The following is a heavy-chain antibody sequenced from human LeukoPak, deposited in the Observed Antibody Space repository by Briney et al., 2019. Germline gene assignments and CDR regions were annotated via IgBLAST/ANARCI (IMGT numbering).Heavy chain of an antibody. CDR2: IYYSGST. V-gene: IGHV4-59*01. D-gene: IGHD3-9*01. CDR3: ARHYYDILTGYPNAYNWFDP. CDR1: GGSISSYY. Sequence: PSETLCLTCTVSGGSISSYYWSWIRQPPGKGLEWIGYIYYSGSTNYNPSLKSRVTISVDTSKNQFSLKLSSVTAADTAVYYCARHYYDILTGYPNAYNWFDPWGQGTLVTVSS. J-gene: IGHJ5*02.